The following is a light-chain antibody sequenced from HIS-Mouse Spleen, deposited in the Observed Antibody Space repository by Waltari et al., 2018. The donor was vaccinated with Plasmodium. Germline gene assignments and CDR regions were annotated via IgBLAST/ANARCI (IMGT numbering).Light chain of an antibody. Sequence: DIQMTPSPSSLSAYVGDRVTITCRASQSISNYLNWYQQKPGKAPKFLIYAASTLQSGVPSRFSGSGSGTDFTLTISSLQPEDFATYYCQQSYSTWTFGQGTKVEIK. CDR2: AAS. CDR1: QSISNY. CDR3: QQSYSTWT. V-gene: IGKV1-39*01. J-gene: IGKJ1*01.